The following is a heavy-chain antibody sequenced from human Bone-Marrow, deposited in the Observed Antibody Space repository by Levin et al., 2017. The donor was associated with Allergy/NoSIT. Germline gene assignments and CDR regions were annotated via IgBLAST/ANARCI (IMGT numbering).Heavy chain of an antibody. Sequence: GGSLRLSCAASGFTFSGYAMSWVRQAPGGGLEWVSGISSIGDNTYYAGSVKGRFTISRDNSKNTLYLQMNSLRVEDTAVYYCVKGDTSWFFHYWGQGTLVTVSP. CDR3: VKGDTSWFFHY. CDR1: GFTFSGYA. J-gene: IGHJ4*02. V-gene: IGHV3-23*01. D-gene: IGHD2-2*01. CDR2: ISSIGDNT.